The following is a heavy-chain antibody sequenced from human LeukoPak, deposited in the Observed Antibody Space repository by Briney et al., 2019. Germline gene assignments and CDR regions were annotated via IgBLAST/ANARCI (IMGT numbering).Heavy chain of an antibody. CDR3: ARGSDYGDYPPDY. D-gene: IGHD4-17*01. Sequence: GGSLRLSCAASGFTFSSYSMNWVRQAPGKGLEWVSSISSSSSYIYYADSVKGRFTISRANAKNSLYLQMNSLRAEDTAVYYCARGSDYGDYPPDYWGQGTLVTVSS. CDR1: GFTFSSYS. J-gene: IGHJ4*02. CDR2: ISSSSSYI. V-gene: IGHV3-21*01.